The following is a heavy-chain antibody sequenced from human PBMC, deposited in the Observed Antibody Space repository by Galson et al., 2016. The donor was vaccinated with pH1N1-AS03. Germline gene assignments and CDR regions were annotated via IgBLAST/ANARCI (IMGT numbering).Heavy chain of an antibody. J-gene: IGHJ6*02. Sequence: SLRLSCATSGFTFTDFAVSWVRQAPGRGLEWVSATSSSGGSTYYAESVKGRFTISRGYSKSTVDLQMNSLRAEDTAVYYCAKDRNDYRLHYFSGSDVWGQGTTVIVSS. CDR1: GFTFTDFA. D-gene: IGHD1-1*01. CDR3: AKDRNDYRLHYFSGSDV. CDR2: TSSSGGST. V-gene: IGHV3-23*01.